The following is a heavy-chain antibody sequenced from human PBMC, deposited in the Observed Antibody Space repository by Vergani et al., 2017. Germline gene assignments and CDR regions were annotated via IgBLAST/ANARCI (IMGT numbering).Heavy chain of an antibody. D-gene: IGHD6-13*01. J-gene: IGHJ3*02. V-gene: IGHV4-39*01. CDR2: IYYSGST. Sequence: QLQLQESGPGLVKPSETLSLTCTVSGGSISSSSYYWGWIRQPPGKGLEWIGSIYYSGSTYYNPSLKSRVTISVDTSKNQFYLKLSSVTAADTALYYCARAVSGLIAAAGYDAFDIWGQGTMVTVSS. CDR1: GGSISSSSYY. CDR3: ARAVSGLIAAAGYDAFDI.